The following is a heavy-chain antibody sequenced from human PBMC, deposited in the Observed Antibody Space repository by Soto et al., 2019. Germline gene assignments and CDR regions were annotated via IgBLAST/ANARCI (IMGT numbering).Heavy chain of an antibody. CDR1: GYTFTSYG. Sequence: ASVKVSCKASGYTFTSYGISWVRQAPGQGLEWMGWISAYNGNTNYAQKLQGRVTMTTDTSTSTAYMELRSLRSDDTAVYYCARAIAAAAGTDDFDYWGQGTLVTVSS. D-gene: IGHD6-13*01. CDR2: ISAYNGNT. V-gene: IGHV1-18*01. CDR3: ARAIAAAAGTDDFDY. J-gene: IGHJ4*02.